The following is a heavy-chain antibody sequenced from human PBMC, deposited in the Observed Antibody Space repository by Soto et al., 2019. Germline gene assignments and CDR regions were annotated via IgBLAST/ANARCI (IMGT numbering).Heavy chain of an antibody. J-gene: IGHJ6*02. Sequence: AGGSLRLSCISSGFTFRTYTMNWVRQAPGKGLEWVSGIRGFSPYTFYAESVKGRFTISRDNAKNSLYLQMNSLRAEDTAVYYCARDRGYDAHDYYYNAMDVWGQGTTVTVSS. V-gene: IGHV3-21*01. CDR3: ARDRGYDAHDYYYNAMDV. D-gene: IGHD3-10*01. CDR2: IRGFSPYT. CDR1: GFTFRTYT.